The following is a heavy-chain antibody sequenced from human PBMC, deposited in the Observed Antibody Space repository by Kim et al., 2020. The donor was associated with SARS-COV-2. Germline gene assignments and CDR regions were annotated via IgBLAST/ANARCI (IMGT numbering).Heavy chain of an antibody. V-gene: IGHV3-33*05. CDR1: GFTFSSYC. J-gene: IGHJ4*02. CDR2: ISYDGSNK. Sequence: GGSLRLSCAASGFTFSSYCMHWVRQAPGKGLEWVAGISYDGSNKYYADSVKGRFTISRDNSKNTLYLQMDSLRAEDTAVYYCARPILPYGDLYSFDSWGPGTLVTASS. D-gene: IGHD4-17*01. CDR3: ARPILPYGDLYSFDS.